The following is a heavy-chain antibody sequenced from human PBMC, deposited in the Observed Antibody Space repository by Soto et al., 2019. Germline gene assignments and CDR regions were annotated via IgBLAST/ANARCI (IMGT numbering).Heavy chain of an antibody. CDR2: IYPGASDT. Sequence: PGESLKISCKCSGYTFTNYWIGWVRQMPGKGLEWMGIIYPGASDTKYNPSFQGQVTISADKSITTTYLRWTSLKASDTAIYYCAASISSYGMDVWGQGTTATVS. CDR3: AASISSYGMDV. CDR1: GYTFTNYW. V-gene: IGHV5-51*01. J-gene: IGHJ6*02.